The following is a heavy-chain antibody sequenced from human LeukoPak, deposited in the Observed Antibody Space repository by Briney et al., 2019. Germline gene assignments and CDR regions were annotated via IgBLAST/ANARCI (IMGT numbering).Heavy chain of an antibody. V-gene: IGHV1-69*13. CDR3: ASGVEASDYYYYMDV. D-gene: IGHD5-12*01. J-gene: IGHJ6*03. CDR1: GGTFSSYA. Sequence: GASVKVSCKASGGTFSSYAISWVRQAPGQGLEWMGGIIPIFGTANYAQKFQGRVTITADESTSTAYMELSSLRSEDTAVYYCASGVEASDYYYYMDVWGKGTTVTISS. CDR2: IIPIFGTA.